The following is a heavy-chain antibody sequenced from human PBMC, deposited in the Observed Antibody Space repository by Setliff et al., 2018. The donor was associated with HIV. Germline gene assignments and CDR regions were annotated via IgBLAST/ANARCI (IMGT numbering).Heavy chain of an antibody. Sequence: GGSLRLSCAASGFTFSNYGMHWVRQAPGKGLEWVAFIRYDGSEKYYVDSVKGRFTISRDNAKNSLYLQMNSLRAEDTAVYYCARETRPGLTRSGFDYWGQGTLVTVSS. J-gene: IGHJ4*02. CDR2: IRYDGSEK. D-gene: IGHD1-1*01. CDR3: ARETRPGLTRSGFDY. CDR1: GFTFSNYG. V-gene: IGHV3-30*02.